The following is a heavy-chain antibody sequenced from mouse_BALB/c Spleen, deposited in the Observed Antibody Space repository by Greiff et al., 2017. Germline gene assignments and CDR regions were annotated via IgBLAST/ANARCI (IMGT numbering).Heavy chain of an antibody. CDR3: ARELRLRFAY. D-gene: IGHD1-2*01. J-gene: IGHJ3*01. CDR1: GFTFSSYA. CDR2: ISSGGST. Sequence: EVKLMESGGGLVKPGGSLKLSCAASGFTFSSYAMSWVRQTPEKRLEWVASISSGGSTYYPDSVKGRFTISRDNARNILYLQMSSLRSEDTAMYYCARELRLRFAYWGQGTLVTVSA. V-gene: IGHV5-6-5*01.